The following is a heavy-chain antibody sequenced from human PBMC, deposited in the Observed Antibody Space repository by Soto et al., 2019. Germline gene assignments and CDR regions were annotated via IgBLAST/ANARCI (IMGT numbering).Heavy chain of an antibody. CDR1: GFTFSCSA. CDR3: TSLLGPYAFDI. CDR2: IRSKANSYAT. Sequence: GGSRRRSWAASGFTFSCSAMHGGRQASGKGLEWVGRIRSKANSYATAYAASVKGRFTISRDDSKNTAYLQMNSLKTEDTAVYCCTSLLGPYAFDIWGQGTMVTV. D-gene: IGHD3-10*01. V-gene: IGHV3-73*01. J-gene: IGHJ3*02.